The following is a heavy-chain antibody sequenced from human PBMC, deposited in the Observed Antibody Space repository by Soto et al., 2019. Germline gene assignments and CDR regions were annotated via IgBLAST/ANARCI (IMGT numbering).Heavy chain of an antibody. Sequence: QVQLVESGGGVVQPGRSLRLSCAASGFTFSSYGMHWVRQAPGKGLEWAAVISYDGSNKYYADSVKGRFTISRDNSKNTLYLQMNSLRAEDTAVYYCAKDRELVLLWFGELQHWGQGTLVTVSS. V-gene: IGHV3-30*18. D-gene: IGHD3-10*01. CDR2: ISYDGSNK. CDR1: GFTFSSYG. J-gene: IGHJ1*01. CDR3: AKDRELVLLWFGELQH.